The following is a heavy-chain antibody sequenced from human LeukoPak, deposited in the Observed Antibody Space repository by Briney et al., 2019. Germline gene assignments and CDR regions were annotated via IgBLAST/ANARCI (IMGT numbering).Heavy chain of an antibody. D-gene: IGHD5-18*01. CDR2: IYYSGST. CDR3: ARGRGYSYGYGPRFDY. J-gene: IGHJ4*02. CDR1: GGSISSGGYY. V-gene: IGHV4-31*03. Sequence: PSQTLSLTCTVSGGSISSGGYYWSWIRQHPGKGLEWIGYIYYSGSTYYNPSLKSRVTISVDTSKNQFSLKLSSVTAADTAVYYCARGRGYSYGYGPRFDYWGQGTLVTVSS.